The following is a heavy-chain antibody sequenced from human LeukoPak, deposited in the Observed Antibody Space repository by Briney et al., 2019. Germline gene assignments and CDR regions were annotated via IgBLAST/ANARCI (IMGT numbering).Heavy chain of an antibody. V-gene: IGHV3-21*01. CDR1: GFTFSSYS. Sequence: PGGSLRLSCAASGFTFSSYSMNWVRLAPGKGLEWVSSVGSSGTYIYYADSVKGRFTISRDNAKNSLYLQMNSLRAEDTAVYYCARDHANYYGSGSSPYYFDYWGQGTLVTVSS. CDR2: VGSSGTYI. CDR3: ARDHANYYGSGSSPYYFDY. D-gene: IGHD3-10*01. J-gene: IGHJ4*02.